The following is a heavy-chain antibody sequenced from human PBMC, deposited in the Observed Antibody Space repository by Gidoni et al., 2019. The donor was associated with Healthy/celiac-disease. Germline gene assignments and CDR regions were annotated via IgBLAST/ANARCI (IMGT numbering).Heavy chain of an antibody. CDR2: ISNISSYT. Sequence: QVQLVASGGGLVPLGGTLRLSCAASGLPFIHYYMSWSRLAPGKGLEWVSYISNISSYTNYGDSGKGRITNTRDNAKNPLYLQMNSLRAEDTAVYYGARGVIGADYYYYYGMDVWGQGTTVTVSS. CDR3: ARGVIGADYYYYYGMDV. CDR1: GLPFIHYY. J-gene: IGHJ6*02. D-gene: IGHD3-16*02. V-gene: IGHV3-11*06.